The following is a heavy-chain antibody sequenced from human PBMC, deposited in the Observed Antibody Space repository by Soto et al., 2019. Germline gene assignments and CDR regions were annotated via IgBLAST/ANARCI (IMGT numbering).Heavy chain of an antibody. V-gene: IGHV1-69*13. J-gene: IGHJ6*02. CDR1: GGTFSSYA. CDR2: IIPIFGTA. CDR3: AKECIAANYYYYGMDV. Sequence: SVKVSCKASGGTFSSYAISGVRQAPGQGLEWMGGIIPIFGTANYAQKFQGRVTITADESTSTAYMELSSLRSEDTAVYYCAKECIAANYYYYGMDVWGQGTTVTVSS. D-gene: IGHD6-13*01.